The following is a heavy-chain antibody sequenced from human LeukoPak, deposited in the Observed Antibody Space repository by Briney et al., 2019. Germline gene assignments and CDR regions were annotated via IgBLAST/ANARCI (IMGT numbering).Heavy chain of an antibody. V-gene: IGHV4-34*01. J-gene: IGHJ4*02. D-gene: IGHD2-15*01. Sequence: SETLSLTCAVYGGSFSGYYWSWIRQPPGKGLKWIGEINHSGSTNYNPSLKSRVTISVDTSKSQFSLKLSSVTAADTAVYYCARAAVVASFPVDYWGQGTLVTVSS. CDR3: ARAAVVASFPVDY. CDR1: GGSFSGYY. CDR2: INHSGST.